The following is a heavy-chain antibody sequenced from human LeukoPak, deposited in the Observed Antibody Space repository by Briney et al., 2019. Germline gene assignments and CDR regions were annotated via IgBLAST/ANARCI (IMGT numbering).Heavy chain of an antibody. CDR3: ARVYDFWSGIIDY. CDR1: VFTFSSYW. D-gene: IGHD3-3*01. CDR2: INSDGSST. J-gene: IGHJ4*02. Sequence: GGSLRLSCAASVFTFSSYWMHWVRQAPGKGLVWVSRINSDGSSTSYADSVKGRFTISRDNAKNTLYLQMNSLRAEDTAVYYCARVYDFWSGIIDYWGQGTLVTVSS. V-gene: IGHV3-74*01.